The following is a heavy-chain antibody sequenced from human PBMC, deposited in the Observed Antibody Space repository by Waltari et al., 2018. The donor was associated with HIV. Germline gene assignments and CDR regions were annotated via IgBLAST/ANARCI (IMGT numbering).Heavy chain of an antibody. CDR1: GGSISSSSYY. CDR2: IYYSGST. J-gene: IGHJ4*02. V-gene: IGHV4-39*01. Sequence: QLQLQESGPGLVKPSETLSLTCTVSGGSISSSSYYWGWIRQPPGKGLDWIGSIYYSGSTYYNPSLKSRVTISVDTSKNQFSLKLSSVTAADTAVYYCASVSGLIVVVPAAINYWGQGTLVTVSS. D-gene: IGHD2-2*02. CDR3: ASVSGLIVVVPAAINY.